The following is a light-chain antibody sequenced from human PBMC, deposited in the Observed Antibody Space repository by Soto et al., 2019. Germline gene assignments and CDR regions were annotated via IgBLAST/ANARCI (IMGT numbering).Light chain of an antibody. CDR1: SSNIGSNY. V-gene: IGLV1-47*02. CDR3: AAWDDSLSGYV. CDR2: NND. Sequence: QSVLTQPPSASGTPGQRVTISCSGSSSNIGSNYVYWYQQFPGTAPKLLIFNNDKRPSGVPDRFSGSKSGTSASLAIGGLRSEDEADYYCAAWDDSLSGYVFGTGTKLTVL. J-gene: IGLJ1*01.